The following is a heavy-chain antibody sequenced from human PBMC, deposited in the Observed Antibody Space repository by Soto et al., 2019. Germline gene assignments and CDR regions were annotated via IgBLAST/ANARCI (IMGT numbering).Heavy chain of an antibody. CDR1: GDSISSNQ. CDR2: ISKSGSA. V-gene: IGHV4-59*01. J-gene: IGHJ4*01. D-gene: IGHD3-10*01. CDR3: ERDHMGSLDY. Sequence: ETLSTTCTVSGDSISSNQWGWIRQPPGKGLEWIGYISKSGSANHNPSLKSRVTMSIDMAKNQFSLRLSSMTAADTAVYFCERDHMGSLDYWGNGTLVTVS.